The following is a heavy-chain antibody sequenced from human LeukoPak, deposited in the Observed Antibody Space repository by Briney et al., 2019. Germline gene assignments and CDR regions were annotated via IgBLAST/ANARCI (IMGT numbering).Heavy chain of an antibody. V-gene: IGHV1-18*04. D-gene: IGHD2-2*01. J-gene: IGHJ4*02. CDR1: GYTFISYG. CDR3: ARGPLFVVVPAATDY. Sequence: ASVKVSCKASGYTFISYGISWVRQAPGQGLEWMGWISAYNGNTNYAQKLQGRVTMTTDTSTSTAYMELRSLRSDDTAVYYCARGPLFVVVPAATDYWGQGTLVTVSS. CDR2: ISAYNGNT.